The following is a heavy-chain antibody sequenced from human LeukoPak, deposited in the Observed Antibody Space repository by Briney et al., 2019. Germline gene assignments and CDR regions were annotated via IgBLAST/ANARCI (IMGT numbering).Heavy chain of an antibody. CDR2: INHSGST. Sequence: SETLSLTCAVYGGSYRGYYWSGIRQPRGKGLEGIGEINHSGSTNYNPSLKSRVTISVDTSKNQFSLKLSSVTAADTAVYYCARGESSDYWGQGTLVTVSS. CDR3: ARGESSDY. D-gene: IGHD3-10*01. J-gene: IGHJ4*02. CDR1: GGSYRGYY. V-gene: IGHV4-34*01.